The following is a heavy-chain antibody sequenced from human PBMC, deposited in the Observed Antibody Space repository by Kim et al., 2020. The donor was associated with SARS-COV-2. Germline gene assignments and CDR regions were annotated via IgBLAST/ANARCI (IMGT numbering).Heavy chain of an antibody. CDR3: ARVPEYYDILTGSYAFHYGMDV. J-gene: IGHJ6*02. CDR1: GGSISSYY. D-gene: IGHD3-9*01. CDR2: IYYSGST. Sequence: SETLSLTCTVSGGSISSYYWSWIRQPPGKGLEWIGYIYYSGSTNYNPSLKSRVTISVDTSKNQFSLKLSSVTAADTAVYYCARVPEYYDILTGSYAFHYGMDVGPRDHGHRLL. V-gene: IGHV4-59*01.